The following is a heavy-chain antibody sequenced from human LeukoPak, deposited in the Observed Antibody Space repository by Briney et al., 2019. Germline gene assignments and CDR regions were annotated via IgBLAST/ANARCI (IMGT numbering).Heavy chain of an antibody. CDR2: ISGSGANT. V-gene: IGHV3-23*01. Sequence: GGSLRLSCATSAFTFSSYWMHWVRQAPGKGLEWVSGISGSGANTYNGDYVKGRFTISRDNSKNTLYLQMNSLRAEDTAIYYCAKDPLDYWGQGTLVTVSS. CDR1: AFTFSSYW. J-gene: IGHJ4*02. CDR3: AKDPLDY.